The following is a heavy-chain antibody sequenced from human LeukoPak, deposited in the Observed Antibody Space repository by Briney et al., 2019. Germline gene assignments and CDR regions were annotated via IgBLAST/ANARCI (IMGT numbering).Heavy chain of an antibody. D-gene: IGHD3-10*01. J-gene: IGHJ4*02. CDR1: GYTFTSYA. CDR2: INTNTGNP. V-gene: IGHV7-4-1*02. Sequence: ASVKVSCKASGYTFTSYALNWVRQAPGQGVEWMAWINTNTGNPTYTQGFTGRFVFSLDTSVSTAYLQISSLKAEATAVYYCARVGTVRGVMFDYWGQGTLVTVSS. CDR3: ARVGTVRGVMFDY.